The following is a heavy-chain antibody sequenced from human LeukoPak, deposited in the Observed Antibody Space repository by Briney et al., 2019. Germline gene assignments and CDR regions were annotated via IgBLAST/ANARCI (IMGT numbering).Heavy chain of an antibody. Sequence: ASVKVSCKASGYTFTGYYMHWVRQAPGHGLEWMGRINPNSGGTNYAQKFQGRVTMTRDTSISTAYMKLSRLRSDDTAVYYCARGYCSGGSCRIFDYWGQGTLVTVSS. D-gene: IGHD2-15*01. CDR3: ARGYCSGGSCRIFDY. J-gene: IGHJ4*02. V-gene: IGHV1-2*06. CDR2: INPNSGGT. CDR1: GYTFTGYY.